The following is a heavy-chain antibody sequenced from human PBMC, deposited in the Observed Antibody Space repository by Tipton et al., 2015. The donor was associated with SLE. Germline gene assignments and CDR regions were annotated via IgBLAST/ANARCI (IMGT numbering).Heavy chain of an antibody. CDR1: GDSISSASYF. V-gene: IGHV4-61*02. Sequence: TLSLTCTVSGDSISSASYFWSWIRQPAGKGLEWIGRIYTNGNTNYNPSLKSRVTISLDTPKNQFSLRLSSVTAADTAVYYCARVTYSSTWHYFDYRGQGTLVTVAS. D-gene: IGHD6-13*01. CDR2: IYTNGNT. J-gene: IGHJ4*02. CDR3: ARVTYSSTWHYFDY.